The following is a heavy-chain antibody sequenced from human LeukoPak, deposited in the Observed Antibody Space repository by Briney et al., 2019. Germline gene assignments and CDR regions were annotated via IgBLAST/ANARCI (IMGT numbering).Heavy chain of an antibody. CDR3: ARSYYDSSGYPNFDY. CDR2: ISSSSSYI. Sequence: GGSLRLSCVVSGFTFSNYAVNWVRQAPGKGLEWVSFISSSSSYIYYADSVKGRFTISRDNAENSLYLQMNSLRAEDTAVYYCARSYYDSSGYPNFDYWGQGTLVTVSS. D-gene: IGHD3-22*01. V-gene: IGHV3-21*01. CDR1: GFTFSNYA. J-gene: IGHJ4*02.